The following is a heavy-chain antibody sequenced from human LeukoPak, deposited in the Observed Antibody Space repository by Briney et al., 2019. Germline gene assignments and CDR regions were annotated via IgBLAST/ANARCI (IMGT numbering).Heavy chain of an antibody. Sequence: ASVKASCKASGYTFTGYYMHWVRQAPGQGLEWMGWINPNSGGTNYAQKFQGRVTMTRDTSISTAYMELSRLRSEDTAAYYCARYYGSGSYDCWGQGTLVTVSS. J-gene: IGHJ4*02. D-gene: IGHD3-10*01. CDR3: ARYYGSGSYDC. CDR2: INPNSGGT. CDR1: GYTFTGYY. V-gene: IGHV1-2*02.